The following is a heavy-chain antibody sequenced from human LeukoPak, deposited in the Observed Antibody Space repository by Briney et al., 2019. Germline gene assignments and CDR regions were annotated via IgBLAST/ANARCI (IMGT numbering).Heavy chain of an antibody. J-gene: IGHJ4*02. CDR3: EREDNSESPPGY. D-gene: IGHD3-22*01. CDR2: ISYNGST. Sequence: PETLSLTCTVSGGPISPYYWSWIRQPPGKGLEWIGYISYNGSTYYNPSLKSRVTKSLDTSKDQSSLNLSSVTAAHTAMYYCEREDNSESPPGYWGQGTLVSVSS. CDR1: GGPISPYY. V-gene: IGHV4-59*01.